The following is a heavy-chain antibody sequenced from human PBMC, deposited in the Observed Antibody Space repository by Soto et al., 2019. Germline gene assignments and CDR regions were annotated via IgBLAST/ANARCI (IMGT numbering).Heavy chain of an antibody. CDR3: ANWVEGSMVYFDF. J-gene: IGHJ4*02. D-gene: IGHD6-13*01. Sequence: RLSCAASGFTFNNYAMTWARQAPWKGLEWVSSISGSGHRTYYAESVKGRFTISRDNSKNTLYLQMSSLRADDSAIYYCANWVEGSMVYFDFWGQGTPVTVSS. V-gene: IGHV3-23*01. CDR2: ISGSGHRT. CDR1: GFTFNNYA.